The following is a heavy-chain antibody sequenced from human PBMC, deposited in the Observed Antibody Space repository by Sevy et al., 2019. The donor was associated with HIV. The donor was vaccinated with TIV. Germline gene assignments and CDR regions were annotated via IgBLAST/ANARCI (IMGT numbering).Heavy chain of an antibody. J-gene: IGHJ3*02. Sequence: GGSLRISCAASGFTFRSYGMHWVRKAPGKGLEWVAFTRYDGTTKYYADSVKGRFTISRDNSKNTVYLQMNSLRVEDTAVYYCAKGLGMVQGALLSDDIWGQGTMVTVSS. CDR1: GFTFRSYG. CDR3: AKGLGMVQGALLSDDI. D-gene: IGHD3-10*01. CDR2: TRYDGTTK. V-gene: IGHV3-30*02.